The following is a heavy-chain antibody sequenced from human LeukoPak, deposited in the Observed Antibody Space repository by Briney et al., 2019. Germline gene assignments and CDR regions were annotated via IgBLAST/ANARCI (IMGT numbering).Heavy chain of an antibody. V-gene: IGHV3-7*01. CDR3: AGEAGAWVDD. D-gene: IGHD1-26*01. J-gene: IGHJ4*02. CDR1: GFTFRSYW. CDR2: IKEDGSDN. Sequence: PGGCLRLSCAASGFTFRSYWMTWVRQAPGKGLEWVVNIKEDGSDNYYVASVKGRFPISTDNAKNTVYVPMNSLRADDREVYFCAGEAGAWVDDGGQSSLVTVSS.